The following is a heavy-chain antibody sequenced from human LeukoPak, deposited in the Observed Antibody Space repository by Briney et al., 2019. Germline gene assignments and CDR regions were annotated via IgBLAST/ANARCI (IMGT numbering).Heavy chain of an antibody. V-gene: IGHV4-59*01. CDR3: ARDKGGSYYDAFDI. CDR2: IYYSGST. CDR1: GGSISSYY. Sequence: SETLSLTCTVSGGSISSYYWSWIRQPPGKGLEWIGYIYYSGSTNYNPSLKSRATISVDTSKNQFSLKLSSVTAADTAVYYCARDKGGSYYDAFDIWGQGTMVTVSS. J-gene: IGHJ3*02. D-gene: IGHD1-26*01.